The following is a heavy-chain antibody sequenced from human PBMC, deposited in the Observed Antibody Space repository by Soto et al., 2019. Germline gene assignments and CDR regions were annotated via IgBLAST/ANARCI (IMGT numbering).Heavy chain of an antibody. D-gene: IGHD6-19*01. V-gene: IGHV1-8*01. J-gene: IGHJ4*02. CDR2: MNPNSGNT. CDR1: GYAFTSYD. Sequence: ASVKVSCKASGYAFTSYDINWVLQATGEGLEWMGWMNPNSGNTGYAQKFQGRVTMTRNTSISTAYMELSSLRSEDTAVYYCARGRIRRSSGWYTTFFDYWGQGTLVTVSS. CDR3: ARGRIRRSSGWYTTFFDY.